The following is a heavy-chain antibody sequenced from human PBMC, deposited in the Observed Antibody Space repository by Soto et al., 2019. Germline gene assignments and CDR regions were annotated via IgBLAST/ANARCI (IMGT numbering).Heavy chain of an antibody. V-gene: IGHV3-74*01. J-gene: IGHJ4*02. Sequence: GGSLRLSCAASGFTFSSYAMSWVRQAPGKGLVWVSRISGDGSSTSYADSVKGRFTISRDNAKNTLYLQMNSLRAEDTAVYYCVRTSLVVAAATREDYWGQGTLVTVSS. CDR2: ISGDGSST. CDR1: GFTFSSYA. CDR3: VRTSLVVAAATREDY. D-gene: IGHD2-15*01.